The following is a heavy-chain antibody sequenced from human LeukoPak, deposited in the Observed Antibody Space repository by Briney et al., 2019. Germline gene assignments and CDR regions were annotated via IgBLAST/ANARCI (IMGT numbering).Heavy chain of an antibody. CDR2: ISSSSSYI. CDR3: ARGYCSGGSCYRLGSFDP. J-gene: IGHJ5*02. V-gene: IGHV3-21*01. CDR1: GFTFSSYS. Sequence: GGSLRLSCAASGFTFSSYSMSWVRQAPGKGLEWVSSISSSSSYIYYADSVKGRFTISRDNAKNSLYLQMNSLRAEDTAVYYCARGYCSGGSCYRLGSFDPWGQGTLVTVSS. D-gene: IGHD2-15*01.